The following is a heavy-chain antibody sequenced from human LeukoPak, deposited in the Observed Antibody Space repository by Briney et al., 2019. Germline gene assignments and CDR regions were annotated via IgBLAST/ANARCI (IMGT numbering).Heavy chain of an antibody. J-gene: IGHJ4*02. D-gene: IGHD3-10*01. V-gene: IGHV4-31*03. CDR3: ARTCHGPRSYYDR. CDR1: GGSLSRGDDY. CDR2: VYNRGRT. Sequence: SETLSLTCTVSGGSLSRGDDYWGWLRQLPGRGLEWIGYVYNRGRTYYTPSLKIRLTISVDTSKNQFSLNLNSVPPAHTAVYFCARTCHGPRSYYDRWGQGTLVTVSS.